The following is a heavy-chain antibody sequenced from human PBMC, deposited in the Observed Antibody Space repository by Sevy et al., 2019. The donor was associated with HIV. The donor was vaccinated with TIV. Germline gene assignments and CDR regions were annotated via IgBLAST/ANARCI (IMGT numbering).Heavy chain of an antibody. CDR1: GYTFTSYA. CDR2: INTNTGNP. J-gene: IGHJ6*02. Sequence: ASVKVSCKASGYTFTSYAMNWVRQAPGQGLEWMGWINTNTGNPTYAQGFTGRFVFSLDTSVSTAYLQISSLKAEDTDVYYCARDGSSTYYYDSSGYYYAGAKYYYYYGMDVWGQGTTVTVSS. D-gene: IGHD3-22*01. V-gene: IGHV7-4-1*02. CDR3: ARDGSSTYYYDSSGYYYAGAKYYYYYGMDV.